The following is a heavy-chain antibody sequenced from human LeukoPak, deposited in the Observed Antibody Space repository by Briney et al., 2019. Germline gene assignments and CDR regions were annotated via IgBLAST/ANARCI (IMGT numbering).Heavy chain of an antibody. Sequence: GGSLTLSCAASGFTFSSYAMSWVRQAPGKGLERVSGITTSGVSTYYADSVKGRFTISRDNSKSTLFLQMSDLRVEDTAIYYCAKSQYTGNYHFDNWGQGTLVTVSS. CDR3: AKSQYTGNYHFDN. V-gene: IGHV3-23*01. CDR1: GFTFSSYA. D-gene: IGHD1-1*01. CDR2: ITTSGVST. J-gene: IGHJ4*02.